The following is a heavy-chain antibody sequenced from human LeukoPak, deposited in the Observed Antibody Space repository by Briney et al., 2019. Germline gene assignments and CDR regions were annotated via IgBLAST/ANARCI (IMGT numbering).Heavy chain of an antibody. D-gene: IGHD5-12*01. CDR3: TTGESGIVTTIRIEPDAFDI. V-gene: IGHV3-15*01. J-gene: IGHJ3*02. CDR2: IKSKIDGGTT. CDR1: GGSISSDY. Sequence: ETLSLTCTVSGGSISSDYWSWIRQPPGKGLEWVGRIKSKIDGGTTDYAAPVKGRFTISRDDSKNTLYMQMNSLKTEDTAVYYCTTGESGIVTTIRIEPDAFDIWGQGTMVTVSS.